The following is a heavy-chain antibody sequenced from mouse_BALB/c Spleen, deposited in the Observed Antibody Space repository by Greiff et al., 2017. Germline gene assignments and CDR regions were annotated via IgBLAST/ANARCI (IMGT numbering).Heavy chain of an antibody. CDR3: ARYYRYDGYAMDY. V-gene: IGHV1-9*01. CDR2: ILPGSGST. D-gene: IGHD2-14*01. Sequence: VQLVESGAELMKPGASVKISCKATGYTFSSYWIEWVKQRPGHGLEWIGEILPGSGSTNYNEKFKGKATFTADTSSNTAYMQLSSLTSEDSAVYYCARYYRYDGYAMDYWGQGTSVTVSS. J-gene: IGHJ4*01. CDR1: GYTFSSYW.